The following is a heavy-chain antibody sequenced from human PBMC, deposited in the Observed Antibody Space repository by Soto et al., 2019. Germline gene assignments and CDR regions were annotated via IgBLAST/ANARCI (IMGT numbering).Heavy chain of an antibody. Sequence: LVKFSCTASGFSFTGYYIHWLRQAPGKGLEWMGWINAHSGGTEYAKKFQGRVTLTRDTSIATAYLTLTSPTSDDTAIYYCAKDLTRKRAYWLYXWGQVTQVTGSX. D-gene: IGHD3-16*01. CDR2: INAHSGGT. V-gene: IGHV1-2*02. J-gene: IGHJ5*02. CDR3: AKDLTRKRAYWLYX. CDR1: GFSFTGYY.